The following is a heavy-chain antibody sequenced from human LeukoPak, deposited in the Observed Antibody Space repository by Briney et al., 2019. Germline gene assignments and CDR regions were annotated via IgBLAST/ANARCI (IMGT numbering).Heavy chain of an antibody. V-gene: IGHV5-51*01. CDR3: ARHEELKTYYYGSGSENWFDP. Sequence: GESLKISCKGSGYSFTSYWIGWVRQMPGKGLEWMGNIYPGDSDTRYSPSFQGQVTISADKSISTAYLQWSSLKASDTAMYYCARHEELKTYYYGSGSENWFDPWGQGTLVTVSS. CDR2: IYPGDSDT. J-gene: IGHJ5*02. CDR1: GYSFTSYW. D-gene: IGHD3-10*01.